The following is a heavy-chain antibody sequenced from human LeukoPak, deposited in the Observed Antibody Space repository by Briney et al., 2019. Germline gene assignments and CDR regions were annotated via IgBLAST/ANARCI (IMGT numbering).Heavy chain of an antibody. Sequence: EASVKVSCKASGGTFSSYAISWVRQAPGQGLEWMGGIIPIFGTANYAQKFQGRVTITADESTSTAYMELSSLRSEDTAVYYCARARNEWLWKDNYYYYYMDVWRRGTTVTVSS. CDR1: GGTFSSYA. CDR2: IIPIFGTA. V-gene: IGHV1-69*01. CDR3: ARARNEWLWKDNYYYYYMDV. J-gene: IGHJ6*03. D-gene: IGHD5-12*01.